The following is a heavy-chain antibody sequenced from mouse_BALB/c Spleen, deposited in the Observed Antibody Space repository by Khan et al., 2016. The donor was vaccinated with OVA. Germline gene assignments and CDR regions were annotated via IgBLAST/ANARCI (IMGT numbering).Heavy chain of an antibody. CDR3: ARAYYRYDGYYAMDY. CDR2: IWGGGGT. D-gene: IGHD2-14*01. CDR1: GFSLPRYN. J-gene: IGHJ4*01. V-gene: IGHV2-6-4*01. Sequence: VQLQESEPGLVEPSQSLSITCTVSGFSLPRYNINWVRQPPGKGLEWLGMIWGGGGTDYNSTLKIRRTTSKDNSKSQVLLKMNSLQTDDTAMYYCARAYYRYDGYYAMDYWGQGTSVTVSS.